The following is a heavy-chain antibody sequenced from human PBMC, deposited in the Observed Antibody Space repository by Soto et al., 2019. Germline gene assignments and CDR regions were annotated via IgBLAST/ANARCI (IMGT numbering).Heavy chain of an antibody. D-gene: IGHD3-10*01. J-gene: IGHJ4*02. V-gene: IGHV3-23*01. Sequence: EVPLLESGGGLIQPGGSLRLSCAASGFTFSTYAMGWVRQAPGKGLEWVSGISGSGGSTNYADSVKGRFTISRDNSKNTLYLQMNSLRAEDTAVYYCAKCYHGSGRGTPFDYWGQGTLVTVSS. CDR2: ISGSGGST. CDR3: AKCYHGSGRGTPFDY. CDR1: GFTFSTYA.